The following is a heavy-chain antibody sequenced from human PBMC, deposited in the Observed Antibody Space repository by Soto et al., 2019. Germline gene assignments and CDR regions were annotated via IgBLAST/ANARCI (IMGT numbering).Heavy chain of an antibody. V-gene: IGHV4-31*03. CDR3: ARVVSSSGSAYGMDV. CDR2: IYYSGST. Sequence: SETLSLTCTVSGGSISSGGYYWSWIRQHPGRGLEWIGYIYYSGSTYYNPSLKSRVTISVDTSKNQFSLKLSSVTAADTAVYYCARVVSSSGSAYGMDVWGQGTTVTVSS. D-gene: IGHD6-19*01. J-gene: IGHJ6*02. CDR1: GGSISSGGYY.